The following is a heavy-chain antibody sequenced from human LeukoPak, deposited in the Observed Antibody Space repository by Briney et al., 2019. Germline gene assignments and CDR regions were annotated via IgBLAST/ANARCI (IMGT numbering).Heavy chain of an antibody. CDR1: GYTFTSYG. J-gene: IGHJ6*02. Sequence: ASVKVSCKASGYTFTSYGISWVRQAPGQGLEWMGWISTYNGNTNYAQKLQGRVTMTTDTSTSTAYMELGSLRSDDTAVYYCARAEDSSGTHYYYYGMDVWGQGTTVTVSS. D-gene: IGHD3-22*01. V-gene: IGHV1-18*01. CDR3: ARAEDSSGTHYYYYGMDV. CDR2: ISTYNGNT.